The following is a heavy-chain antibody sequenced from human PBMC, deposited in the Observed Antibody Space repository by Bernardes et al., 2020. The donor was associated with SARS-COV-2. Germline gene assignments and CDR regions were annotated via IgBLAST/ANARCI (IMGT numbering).Heavy chain of an antibody. J-gene: IGHJ4*02. D-gene: IGHD6-19*01. V-gene: IGHV7-4-1*02. CDR3: ARDNDGGSGRMGY. Sequence: ASVKVYCKASGFTFTSCAIYWVRQAPGQGLEWMGWIDTNTGKPRFAQGFTGRFVFSLDTSVSTAYLQISSLKAEDTAVYYCARDNDGGSGRMGYWGQGTLVTVSS. CDR1: GFTFTSCA. CDR2: IDTNTGKP.